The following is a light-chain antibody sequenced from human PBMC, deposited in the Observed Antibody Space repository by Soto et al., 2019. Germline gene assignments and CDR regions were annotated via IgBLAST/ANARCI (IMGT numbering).Light chain of an antibody. V-gene: IGKV3-15*01. CDR2: GAS. Sequence: EIVMTQSPATLSVSPGERATLSCRASQCVNTNLAWYQQKPGQAPQLLIYGASTRATGVPARFNGSGSGTEFTLTITSLQSEDFATYPCQQYNSWPRTFGHGTKV. J-gene: IGKJ1*01. CDR1: QCVNTN. CDR3: QQYNSWPRT.